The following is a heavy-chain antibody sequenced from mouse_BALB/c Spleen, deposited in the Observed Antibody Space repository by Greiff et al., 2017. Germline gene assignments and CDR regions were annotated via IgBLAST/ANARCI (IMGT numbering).Heavy chain of an antibody. CDR1: GDSITSGY. CDR2: ISYSGST. D-gene: IGHD2-4*01. Sequence: VQLQESGPSLVKPSQTLSLTCSVTGDSITSGYWNWIRKFPGNKLEYMGYISYSGSTYYNPSLKSRISITRDTSKNQYYLQLNSVTTEDTATYYCARCDYDDYWYFDVWGAGTTVTVSS. CDR3: ARCDYDDYWYFDV. J-gene: IGHJ1*01. V-gene: IGHV3-8*02.